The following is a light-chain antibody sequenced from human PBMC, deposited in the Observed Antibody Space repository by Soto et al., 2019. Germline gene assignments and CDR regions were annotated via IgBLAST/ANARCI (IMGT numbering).Light chain of an antibody. CDR1: QSVGTN. CDR2: ATS. CDR3: QQYGDWPLT. Sequence: DIVLTQSPSTLSVSPGERATLSCRASQSVGTNFAWYQQKPGQAPRLLIFATSTRATGVPARFSGSGSGTEFTLTISSLQPEDFAVYYCQQYGDWPLTFGGGAKVEIE. J-gene: IGKJ4*01. V-gene: IGKV3-15*01.